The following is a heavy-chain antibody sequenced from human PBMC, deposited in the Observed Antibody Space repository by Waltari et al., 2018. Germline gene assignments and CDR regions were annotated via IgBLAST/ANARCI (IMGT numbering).Heavy chain of an antibody. CDR1: GYTFPSSD. Sequence: QVQLVQSGAEVKKPGASVKVSCKASGYTFPSSDINWVRQATGQGLEWMGGMNPNSGNTGYAQKFQGRVTMTRNTSISTAYMELSSLRSEDTAVYYCAVPTYCSGGSCLDLWGRGTLVTVSS. J-gene: IGHJ2*01. CDR2: MNPNSGNT. V-gene: IGHV1-8*01. CDR3: AVPTYCSGGSCLDL. D-gene: IGHD2-15*01.